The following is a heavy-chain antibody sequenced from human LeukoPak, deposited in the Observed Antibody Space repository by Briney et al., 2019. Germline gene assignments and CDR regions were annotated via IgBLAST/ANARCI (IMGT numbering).Heavy chain of an antibody. CDR2: ITGSGGNT. D-gene: IGHD5-18*01. CDR1: GFTFSSYA. Sequence: GGSLRLSCAASGFTFSSYAMGWVRQAPGKGLEWVSAITGSGGNTYYADSVKGRFTISRDNSKNTLYLQVNSLRAEATAVYYCAKGNGYSYGRYYFDYWGQGTLVTVSS. CDR3: AKGNGYSYGRYYFDY. V-gene: IGHV3-23*01. J-gene: IGHJ4*02.